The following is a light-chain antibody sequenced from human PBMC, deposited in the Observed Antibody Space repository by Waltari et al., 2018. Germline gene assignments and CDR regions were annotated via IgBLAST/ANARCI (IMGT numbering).Light chain of an antibody. V-gene: IGLV3-1*01. J-gene: IGLJ1*01. CDR2: QDS. CDR3: QAWDRSLAV. CDR1: TSVDKS. Sequence: SYELTQPPSVSVSPGQTATIPCPGDTSVDKSACWYQQRPGQSPGVVIYQDSKRPSGIPERFSGSTSGNTATLTISGTQAMDEADYYCQAWDRSLAVFGPGTKVSVL.